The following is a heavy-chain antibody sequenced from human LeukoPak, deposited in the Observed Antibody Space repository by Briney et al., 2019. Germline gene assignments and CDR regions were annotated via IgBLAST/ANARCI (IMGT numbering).Heavy chain of an antibody. V-gene: IGHV1-46*01. CDR1: GYTFTSNY. Sequence: ASVKVSFTASGYTFTSNYIHWVRQAPGQGLEWMGMIYPRDGSTSYAQKFQGRVTVTRDTSTSTVHMELSGLRSEDTAVYYCARDQEGFDYWGQGILVTVSS. CDR2: IYPRDGST. CDR3: ARDQEGFDY. J-gene: IGHJ4*02.